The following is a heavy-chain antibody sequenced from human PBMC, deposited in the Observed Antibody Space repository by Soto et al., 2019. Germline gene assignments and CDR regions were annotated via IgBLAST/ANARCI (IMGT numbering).Heavy chain of an antibody. CDR2: IYYSGST. CDR1: GGSISSGGYY. V-gene: IGHV4-31*03. CDR3: ERGCVGGSGSPHRGVYYYCGMDV. Sequence: PSATLSLTCTVSGGSISSGGYYWSWIRQHPGKGLEWIGYIYYSGSTYYNPSLKSRVTISVDTSKNQFSLKLSSVTAADTAVYYCERGCVGGSGSPHRGVYYYCGMDVWGQGTTVTVSS. J-gene: IGHJ6*02. D-gene: IGHD3-10*01.